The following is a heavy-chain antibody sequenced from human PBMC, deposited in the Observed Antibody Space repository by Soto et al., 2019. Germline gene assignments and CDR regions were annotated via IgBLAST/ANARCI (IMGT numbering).Heavy chain of an antibody. CDR3: ARVGSSGYDSFDI. D-gene: IGHD3-22*01. CDR1: CCTFTSYG. V-gene: IGHV1-18*04. Sequence: AACMVSSNASCCTFTSYGISWVRQPPVPGLQWMGWISAYNGNTNYAQKLQGRVTMTTATSTSTAYMELRSLRSDDTAVYDCARVGSSGYDSFDIWGQGTRVTVS. CDR2: ISAYNGNT. J-gene: IGHJ3*02.